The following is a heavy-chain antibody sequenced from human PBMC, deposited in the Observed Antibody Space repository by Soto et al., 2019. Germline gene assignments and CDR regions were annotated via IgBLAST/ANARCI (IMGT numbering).Heavy chain of an antibody. CDR1: GGSISSSSYY. J-gene: IGHJ4*02. CDR2: IYYSGST. CDR3: ARLGSYGYVNGY. Sequence: QLQLQESGPGLVKPSETLSLTCTVSGGSISSSSYYWGWIRQPPGKGLEWIGSIYYSGSTYYNPSLKSRVTISVDTSKNQFSLKLSSVTAADTAVYYCARLGSYGYVNGYWGQGTLVTVSS. D-gene: IGHD5-18*01. V-gene: IGHV4-39*01.